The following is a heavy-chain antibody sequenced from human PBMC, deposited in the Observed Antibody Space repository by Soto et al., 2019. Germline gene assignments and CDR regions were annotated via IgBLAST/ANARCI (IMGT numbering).Heavy chain of an antibody. CDR2: INHSGST. J-gene: IGHJ3*02. V-gene: IGHV4-34*01. CDR1: GGSFSGYY. Sequence: SETLSLTCAVYGGSFSGYYWSWIRQPPGKGLEWIGEINHSGSTNYNPSLKSRVSISVDTSKNQFSLNLSSVTPEDTAVYYCARSYSGYDYPAFDIWGQGTMVTVSS. D-gene: IGHD5-12*01. CDR3: ARSYSGYDYPAFDI.